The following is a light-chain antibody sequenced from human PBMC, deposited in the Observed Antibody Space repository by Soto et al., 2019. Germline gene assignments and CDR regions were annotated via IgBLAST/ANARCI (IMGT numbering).Light chain of an antibody. CDR1: QSINSY. J-gene: IGKJ2*01. CDR3: QQSYTTSRVT. Sequence: DIQMTQSPSSLSASVGDRVTITCRASQSINSYLNWYQQKPGKAPNLLIYGASSLQSGVPSRFSGSGSGTDFTLTISSLQPEDFATYYCQQSYTTSRVTFGQGTKLEIK. V-gene: IGKV1-39*01. CDR2: GAS.